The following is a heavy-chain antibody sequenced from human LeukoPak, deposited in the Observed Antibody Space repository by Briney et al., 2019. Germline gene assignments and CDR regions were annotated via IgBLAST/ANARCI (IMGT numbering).Heavy chain of an antibody. D-gene: IGHD1-14*01. Sequence: SETLSLTCTVSGASISNNYWSWIRQPPGKGLEWIGYISYSGSTNYNPSLKSRVTISVDTSKNQLSLRLTSVTAADTAVYYCARDQPQGGFDYWGQGTLVTVSS. CDR2: ISYSGST. J-gene: IGHJ4*02. V-gene: IGHV4-59*01. CDR3: ARDQPQGGFDY. CDR1: GASISNNY.